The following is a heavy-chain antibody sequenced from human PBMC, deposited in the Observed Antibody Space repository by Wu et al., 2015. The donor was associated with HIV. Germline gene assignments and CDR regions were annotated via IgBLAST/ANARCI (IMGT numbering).Heavy chain of an antibody. D-gene: IGHD6-19*01. CDR2: TIPIFGTA. V-gene: IGHV1-69*05. Sequence: QVQLVQSGAEVKKPGSSVKVSCKASGGTFSSYAISWVRQAPGQGLEWMGGTIPIFGTANFAQKFQGRVTITTDESTSTAYMELSSLRSEDTAVYYCASAGYSSGWYYFDYVGPGTLVTVSS. J-gene: IGHJ4*03. CDR3: ASAGYSSGWYYFDY. CDR1: GGTFSSYA.